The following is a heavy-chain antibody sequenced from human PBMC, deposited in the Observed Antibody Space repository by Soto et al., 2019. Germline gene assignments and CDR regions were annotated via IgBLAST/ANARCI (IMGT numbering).Heavy chain of an antibody. Sequence: QITLKESGPTLVKPTQTLTLTCTFSGFSLSTSGVGVGWIRQPPGKALEWLALIYWNDDKRYSPSLKSRLTISKDTSNNQVVLTMTNMDPVDTATYYCAHRGYVSSGYYLHYFDYWGQGTLVTVSS. CDR2: IYWNDDK. D-gene: IGHD3-22*01. J-gene: IGHJ4*02. CDR3: AHRGYVSSGYYLHYFDY. CDR1: GFSLSTSGVG. V-gene: IGHV2-5*01.